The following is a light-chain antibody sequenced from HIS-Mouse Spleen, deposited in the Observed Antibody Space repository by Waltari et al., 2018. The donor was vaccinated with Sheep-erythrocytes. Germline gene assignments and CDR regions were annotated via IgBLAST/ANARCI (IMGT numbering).Light chain of an antibody. Sequence: QSALTQPRSVSGSPGQSVTISCTGTSSDVGGYNYVSWYQQHPGKAPKHMLYDVSKRPSGVPDRFSGSKSGNTASLTISGLQAEDEADYYCSSYTSSSTQVFGGGTKLTVL. CDR2: DVS. J-gene: IGLJ2*01. CDR1: SSDVGGYNY. CDR3: SSYTSSSTQV. V-gene: IGLV2-11*01.